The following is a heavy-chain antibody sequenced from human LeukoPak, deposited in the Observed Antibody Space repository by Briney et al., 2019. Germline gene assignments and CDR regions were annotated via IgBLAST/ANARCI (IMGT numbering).Heavy chain of an antibody. CDR1: GFTFSSYD. CDR2: IGTAGDT. V-gene: IGHV3-13*01. CDR3: ARVRRPTYYYDSSGYYYDY. J-gene: IGHJ4*02. Sequence: PGGSLRLSCAASGFTFSSYDMHWVRQATGKGLEWVSAIGTAGDTYYPGSVKGRFTISRENAKNSLYLQMNSLRAGDTAVYYRARVRRPTYYYDSSGYYYDYWGQGTLVTVSS. D-gene: IGHD3-22*01.